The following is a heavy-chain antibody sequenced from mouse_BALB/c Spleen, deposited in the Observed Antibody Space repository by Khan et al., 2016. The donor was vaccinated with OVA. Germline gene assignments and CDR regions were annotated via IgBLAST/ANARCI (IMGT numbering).Heavy chain of an antibody. CDR1: GFPFSTYG. Sequence: EVNLVESGGDLVKPGGSLKLSCAASGFPFSTYGMSWVRQTPDRRLEWVATVSTGGTYTYYLDSVKGRFTISSDTAKNTLYLQMSSLKSEDTAMVYCTRLSYYYDSEGFAYWGQGTLVTVSA. CDR3: TRLSYYYDSEGFAY. V-gene: IGHV5-6*01. D-gene: IGHD1-1*01. CDR2: VSTGGTYT. J-gene: IGHJ3*01.